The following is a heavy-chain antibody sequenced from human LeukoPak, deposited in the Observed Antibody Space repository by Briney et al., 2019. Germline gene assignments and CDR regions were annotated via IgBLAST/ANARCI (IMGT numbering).Heavy chain of an antibody. CDR1: GYTFTSYG. J-gene: IGHJ6*03. V-gene: IGHV1-18*01. Sequence: GASVKVSCKASGYTFTSYGISWVRQAPGQGLEWMGWISAYNGNTNYAQKLQGRVTMTTDTSTSTAYMELRSLRSDDTAVYYCARVVGVVPAAMGFYYYYYYMDVWGKGTTVTVSS. CDR3: ARVVGVVPAAMGFYYYYYYMDV. D-gene: IGHD2-2*01. CDR2: ISAYNGNT.